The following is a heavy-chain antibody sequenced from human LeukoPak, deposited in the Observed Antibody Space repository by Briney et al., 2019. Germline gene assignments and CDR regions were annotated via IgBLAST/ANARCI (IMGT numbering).Heavy chain of an antibody. D-gene: IGHD3-22*01. CDR1: GYTFTSYA. Sequence: WASVTVSCTASGYTFTSYAMHWVRQAPGQRLEWMGWINAGNGNTKYSQKFQGRVTITRDTSASTAYMELSSLRSEDTAVYYCARDGDSSGYYYFGNDYWGQGTLVTVSS. CDR2: INAGNGNT. CDR3: ARDGDSSGYYYFGNDY. J-gene: IGHJ4*02. V-gene: IGHV1-3*01.